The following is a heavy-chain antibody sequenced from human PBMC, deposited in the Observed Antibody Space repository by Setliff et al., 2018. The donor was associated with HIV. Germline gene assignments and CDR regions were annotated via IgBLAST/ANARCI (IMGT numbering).Heavy chain of an antibody. V-gene: IGHV1-46*01. CDR3: ARSSLAAAGLGYMDV. CDR2: INPRSGST. J-gene: IGHJ6*03. CDR1: GYTFTDNY. Sequence: ASVKVSCKASGYTFTDNYLHWVRQAPGQGLEWMGFINPRSGSTTYSQKFQGRVTITADESTSTAYMELSSLRSEDTAVYYCARSSLAAAGLGYMDVWGKGTTVTVSS. D-gene: IGHD6-13*01.